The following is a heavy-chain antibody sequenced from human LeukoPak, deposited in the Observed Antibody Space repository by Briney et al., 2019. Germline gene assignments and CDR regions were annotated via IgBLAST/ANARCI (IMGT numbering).Heavy chain of an antibody. CDR1: GFTFTSYW. CDR3: ARRPYDILTGYPHDAFDI. CDR2: IKQDGSEK. D-gene: IGHD3-9*01. Sequence: GGSLRLSCAASGFTFTSYWMSWVRQAPGKGLEWVANIKQDGSEKYYVDSVKGRFIISRDNAKNSLYLQMNSLRAEDTAVYYSARRPYDILTGYPHDAFDIWGQGTMVTVSS. J-gene: IGHJ3*02. V-gene: IGHV3-7*04.